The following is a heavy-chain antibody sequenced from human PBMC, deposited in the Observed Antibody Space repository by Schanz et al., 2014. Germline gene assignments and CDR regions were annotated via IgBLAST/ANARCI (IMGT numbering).Heavy chain of an antibody. V-gene: IGHV3-64D*06. J-gene: IGHJ2*01. CDR3: GRAGTGMAGWYFEL. Sequence: VHLLESGGGLVEPGGSLRLSCSASGFTFSIYAMHWVRQVPGKGLEYVSAISHDGYSTYYADSVKGRFTISRDNSKNTLFLQMSSLRVDDMAVYYCGRAGTGMAGWYFELWGHGTLVTVSS. CDR2: ISHDGYST. CDR1: GFTFSIYA. D-gene: IGHD5-18*01.